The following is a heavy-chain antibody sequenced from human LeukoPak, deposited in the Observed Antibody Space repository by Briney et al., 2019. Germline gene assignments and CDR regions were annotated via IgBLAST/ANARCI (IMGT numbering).Heavy chain of an antibody. D-gene: IGHD3-16*02. CDR1: GFTFSDYY. CDR3: ARAQRFTFGGVIVIPTNWFDP. Sequence: GGSLRLSCAASGFTFSDYYMSWIRQAPGKGLEWVSYISSSGSTIYYADSVKGRFTISRDNAKNSLYLQMNSLRAEDTAVYYCARAQRFTFGGVIVIPTNWFDPWGQGTLVTVSS. V-gene: IGHV3-11*01. J-gene: IGHJ5*02. CDR2: ISSSGSTI.